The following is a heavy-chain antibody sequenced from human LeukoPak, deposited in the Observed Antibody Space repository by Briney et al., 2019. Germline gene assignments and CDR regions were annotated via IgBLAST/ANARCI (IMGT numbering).Heavy chain of an antibody. D-gene: IGHD2-15*01. CDR1: GYRFSNDW. CDR3: ARRHCSGGSCYGEFDY. J-gene: IGHJ4*02. V-gene: IGHV5-51*01. CDR2: IYPDDSDT. Sequence: GESLKISCKGSGYRFSNDWIGWVRQMPGKGLEWMGIIYPDDSDTKYSPSFQGQVSISADKSINTAYLQWGSLKPSDTAMYYCARRHCSGGSCYGEFDYWGQGTLVTVSS.